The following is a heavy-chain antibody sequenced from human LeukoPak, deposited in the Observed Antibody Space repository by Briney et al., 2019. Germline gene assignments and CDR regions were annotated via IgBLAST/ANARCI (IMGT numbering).Heavy chain of an antibody. Sequence: PSATLSLTCPVSGGSIISYYWSWTRQPPGKGLEWIGYIYYSGSTNYNPSLKSRVTISVDTSKNQFSLKLSSVTAADTAVYYCARISRLVYYYYYYMDVWGKGTTVTVSS. CDR3: ARISRLVYYYYYYMDV. CDR1: GGSIISYY. J-gene: IGHJ6*03. D-gene: IGHD6-19*01. CDR2: IYYSGST. V-gene: IGHV4-59*12.